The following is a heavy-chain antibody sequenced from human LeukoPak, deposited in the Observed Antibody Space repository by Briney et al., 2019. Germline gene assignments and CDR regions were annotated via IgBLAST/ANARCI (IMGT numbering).Heavy chain of an antibody. Sequence: SAKVSCKASGGTFSSDAIIWVRQAPGQGLEWMGRIIPILDAPDYAQKFQGRVTITADKSTSTVHMELSSLRSEDTAVYYCARDPGGGDSNFDYWGQGTLVTVSS. D-gene: IGHD2-21*02. CDR1: GGTFSSDA. CDR2: IIPILDAP. CDR3: ARDPGGGDSNFDY. J-gene: IGHJ4*02. V-gene: IGHV1-69*04.